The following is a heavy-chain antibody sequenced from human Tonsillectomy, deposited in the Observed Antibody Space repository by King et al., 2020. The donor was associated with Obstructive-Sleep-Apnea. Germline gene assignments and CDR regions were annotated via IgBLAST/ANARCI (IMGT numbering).Heavy chain of an antibody. J-gene: IGHJ4*02. Sequence: VQLVESGGGLVQPGGSLRLSCAASGFTFSSYSMNWVRQAPGKGLEWVSYISSSSTIYYADSVKGRFTISRDNAKNSLYLQMNSLRAEDTAVYYCAREVYYYDGWGQGTLVTVSS. CDR1: GFTFSSYS. V-gene: IGHV3-48*01. D-gene: IGHD3-22*01. CDR2: ISSSSTI. CDR3: AREVYYYDG.